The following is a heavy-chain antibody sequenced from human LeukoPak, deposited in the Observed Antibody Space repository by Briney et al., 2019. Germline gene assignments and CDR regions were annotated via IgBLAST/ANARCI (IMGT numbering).Heavy chain of an antibody. J-gene: IGHJ4*02. CDR1: GGSFSGYY. V-gene: IGHV4-34*01. D-gene: IGHD1-26*01. CDR3: ARVTPLRWELLRGSGYYFDY. CDR2: INHSGST. Sequence: SETLSLTCAVYGGSFSGYYWSWIRQPPGKGLEWIGEINHSGSTNYNPSLKSRVTISVDTSKNQFSLKLSSVTAADTAVYYCARVTPLRWELLRGSGYYFDYWGQGTLVTVSS.